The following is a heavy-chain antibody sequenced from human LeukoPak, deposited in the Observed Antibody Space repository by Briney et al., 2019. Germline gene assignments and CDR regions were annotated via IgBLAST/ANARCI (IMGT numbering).Heavy chain of an antibody. D-gene: IGHD2-2*01. J-gene: IGHJ4*02. Sequence: GGSLRLPCAASGFTFDDYGMSWVRQAPGKGLEWVSGINWNGGSTGYADSVKGRFTISRDNAKNSLYLQMNSLRAEDTALYYCARGCSSTSCYGLPYYFDYWGQGTLVTVSS. V-gene: IGHV3-20*04. CDR1: GFTFDDYG. CDR3: ARGCSSTSCYGLPYYFDY. CDR2: INWNGGST.